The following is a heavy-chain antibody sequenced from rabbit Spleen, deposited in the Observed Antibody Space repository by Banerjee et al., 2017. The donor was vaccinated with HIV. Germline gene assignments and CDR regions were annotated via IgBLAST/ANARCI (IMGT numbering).Heavy chain of an antibody. CDR2: IYTGNGKT. CDR3: ARDGRSTSAWSFNL. CDR1: GIDFSDYNF. V-gene: IGHV1S40*01. D-gene: IGHD1-1*01. J-gene: IGHJ4*01. Sequence: QSLEESGGDLVKPGASLTLTCTASGIDFSDYNFMCWVRQAPGKGLEWIGCIYTGNGKTYYAGWAKGRFTISKASSTTVTLQMTSLTAADTATYFCARDGRSTSAWSFNLWGPGTLVTVS.